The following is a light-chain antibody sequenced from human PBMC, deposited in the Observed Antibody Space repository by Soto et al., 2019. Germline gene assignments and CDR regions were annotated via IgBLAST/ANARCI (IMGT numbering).Light chain of an antibody. CDR1: SSNIGAGYD. CDR2: GSS. V-gene: IGLV1-40*01. Sequence: QSVLTQPPSVSGAPGQRVTISCTGGSSNIGAGYDVYWYQQLPGTAPKLLIYGSSNRPSGVPDRFSGSKSGTSASLAITGLQAEDEADYYCQSYDSSLSGVFGTGTKVTVL. J-gene: IGLJ1*01. CDR3: QSYDSSLSGV.